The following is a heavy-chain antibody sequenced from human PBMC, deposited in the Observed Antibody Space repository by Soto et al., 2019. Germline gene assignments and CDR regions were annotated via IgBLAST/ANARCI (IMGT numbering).Heavy chain of an antibody. J-gene: IGHJ5*02. Sequence: QVQLVQSGAEVKKPGSSVKASCKASGGTFSNYAITWLRQAPGQGLEWLGRFIPILGSANYAQKFQGRVTITADEXTXXAYMEQSSLRSDDTAVYYCAKDGGKDGYFGNWFDPWGQGTLVTVSS. CDR1: GGTFSNYA. CDR3: AKDGGKDGYFGNWFDP. V-gene: IGHV1-69*15. CDR2: FIPILGSA. D-gene: IGHD5-12*01.